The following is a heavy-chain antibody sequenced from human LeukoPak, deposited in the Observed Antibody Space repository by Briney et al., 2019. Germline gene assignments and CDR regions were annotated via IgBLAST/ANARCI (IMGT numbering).Heavy chain of an antibody. Sequence: SVKVSCKASGGTFSSYAISWVRQAPGQGLEWMGRIIPIFGTANYAQKFQGRVTITTDESTSTAYMELSSLRSEDTAAYYCARVGYYYDSSGYLGFDYWGQGTLVTVSS. CDR1: GGTFSSYA. V-gene: IGHV1-69*05. CDR3: ARVGYYYDSSGYLGFDY. CDR2: IIPIFGTA. D-gene: IGHD3-22*01. J-gene: IGHJ4*02.